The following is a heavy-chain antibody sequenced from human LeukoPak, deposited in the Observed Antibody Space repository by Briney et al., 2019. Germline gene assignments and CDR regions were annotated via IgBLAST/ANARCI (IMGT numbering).Heavy chain of an antibody. Sequence: GASVKVSCKASGGTFSSYAISWVRQAPGQGLEWMGGIIPTFGTANYAQKFQGRVTITADESTSTAYMELSSLRSEDTAVYYCAREGPGIAVAGTVIYPYWGQGTLVTVSS. J-gene: IGHJ4*02. CDR1: GGTFSSYA. V-gene: IGHV1-69*13. CDR2: IIPTFGTA. CDR3: AREGPGIAVAGTVIYPY. D-gene: IGHD6-19*01.